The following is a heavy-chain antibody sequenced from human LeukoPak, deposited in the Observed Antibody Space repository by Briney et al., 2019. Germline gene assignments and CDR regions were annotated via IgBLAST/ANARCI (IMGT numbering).Heavy chain of an antibody. CDR1: GGSISYYY. D-gene: IGHD2-8*01. Sequence: SETLSLTCTVSGGSISYYYWSWIRQPAGKGLEWIGRIYSSGNTNYNPSLKSRVTMSVDTSKNQFSLRLSSVTAADTAVYYCARGYASTHSWLDPWGQGTLVTVSS. CDR2: IYSSGNT. CDR3: ARGYASTHSWLDP. V-gene: IGHV4-4*07. J-gene: IGHJ5*02.